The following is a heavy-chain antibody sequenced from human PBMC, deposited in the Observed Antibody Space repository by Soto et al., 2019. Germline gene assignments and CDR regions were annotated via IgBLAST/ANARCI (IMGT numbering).Heavy chain of an antibody. J-gene: IGHJ2*01. CDR3: AREPYGGHHIRNWYFDL. Sequence: EVQLVESGGGLVQPGGSLRLSCAASGFTFSSYWMSWVRQAPGKGLEWVANIKQDGSEKYYVDSVKGRFTISRDNAKNSLYLQMNSLRAEDTAVYYSAREPYGGHHIRNWYFDLWGRGTLVTVSS. CDR2: IKQDGSEK. D-gene: IGHD4-17*01. V-gene: IGHV3-7*05. CDR1: GFTFSSYW.